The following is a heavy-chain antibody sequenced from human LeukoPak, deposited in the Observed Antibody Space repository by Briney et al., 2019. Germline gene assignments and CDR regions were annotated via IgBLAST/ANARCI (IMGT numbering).Heavy chain of an antibody. CDR2: ISYDGSNK. CDR1: GFTFSSYA. CDR3: ASCYYGSGSYYSYYYGMDV. J-gene: IGHJ6*04. Sequence: PGGSLRLSCAASGFTFSSYAMHWVRQAPGKGLEWVAVISYDGSNKYYADSVKGRFTISRDNSKNTLYLQMNSLRSEDTAVYYCASCYYGSGSYYSYYYGMDVWGKGTTVTVSS. V-gene: IGHV3-30-3*01. D-gene: IGHD3-10*01.